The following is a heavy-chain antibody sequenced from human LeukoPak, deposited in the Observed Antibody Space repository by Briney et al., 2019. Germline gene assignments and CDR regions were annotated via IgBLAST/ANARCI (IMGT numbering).Heavy chain of an antibody. CDR1: GGSISTYY. CDR3: ARHKAEVHDAFDI. Sequence: SETLSLTCTVSGGSISTYYWSWIRQPPGKGLEWIGYIYYSGSTNYNPSLKSRVTISVDTSKNQFSLKLSSVTAADTAVYYCARHKAEVHDAFDIWGQGTMVTVSS. V-gene: IGHV4-59*08. CDR2: IYYSGST. J-gene: IGHJ3*02. D-gene: IGHD1-1*01.